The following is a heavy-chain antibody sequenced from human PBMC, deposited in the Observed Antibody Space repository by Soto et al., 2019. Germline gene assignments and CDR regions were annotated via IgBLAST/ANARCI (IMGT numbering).Heavy chain of an antibody. J-gene: IGHJ4*02. CDR1: GFTFSSYA. CDR3: AKPLGELLWFGEKNPHSDY. CDR2: ISGSGGST. V-gene: IGHV3-23*01. Sequence: GGSMRLSCAASGFTFSSYAMSWVRQAPGKGLEWVSAISGSGGSTYYADSVKGRFTISRDNSKNTLYLQMNSLRAEDTAVYYCAKPLGELLWFGEKNPHSDYWGQGTLVTVSS. D-gene: IGHD3-10*01.